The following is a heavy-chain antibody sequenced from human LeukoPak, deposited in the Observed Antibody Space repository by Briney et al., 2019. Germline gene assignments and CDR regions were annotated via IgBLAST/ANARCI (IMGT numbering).Heavy chain of an antibody. J-gene: IGHJ4*02. CDR2: ISTDTGTP. V-gene: IGHV7-4-1*02. Sequence: ASVKVSCKASGYTFTSYAMNWVRQAPGQGLEWMGWISTDTGTPTYAQGFTGRFVFSLDTSVGTAYLQISSLKAEDTAVYYCARYYYDTSGYYYGPLFYWGQGTLVTVSS. CDR1: GYTFTSYA. D-gene: IGHD3-22*01. CDR3: ARYYYDTSGYYYGPLFY.